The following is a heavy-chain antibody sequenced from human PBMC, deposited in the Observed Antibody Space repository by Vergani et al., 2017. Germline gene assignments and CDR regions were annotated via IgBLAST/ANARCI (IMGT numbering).Heavy chain of an antibody. CDR2: ISGSGGST. CDR3: ARRSSGWYNFDY. J-gene: IGHJ4*02. V-gene: IGHV3-23*01. CDR1: GFTFSSSA. Sequence: EVQLLESGGGLVQPGGSLRPSCAASGFTFSSSAMSWGRQTPGKGLEWVSAISGSGGSTYYADSVKGRFTISRDNSKNTLYLQMNSLRAEDTAVYYCARRSSGWYNFDYWGQGTLVTVSS. D-gene: IGHD6-19*01.